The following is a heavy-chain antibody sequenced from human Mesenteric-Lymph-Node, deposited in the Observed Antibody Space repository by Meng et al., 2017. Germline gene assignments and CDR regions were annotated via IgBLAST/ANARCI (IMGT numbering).Heavy chain of an antibody. CDR2: ISSSCTI. J-gene: IGHJ3*02. Sequence: LSLTCAASGFTLSDYYMNWVRQAPGKGLEWVSSISSSCTIYCADSVKGRFTISRDNAKNSLYLQMNSLRVEDTAIYYCTRVLAVTSNGYGSGAFDIWGQGTMVTVSS. CDR3: TRVLAVTSNGYGSGAFDI. V-gene: IGHV3-69-1*01. D-gene: IGHD3-10*01. CDR1: GFTLSDYY.